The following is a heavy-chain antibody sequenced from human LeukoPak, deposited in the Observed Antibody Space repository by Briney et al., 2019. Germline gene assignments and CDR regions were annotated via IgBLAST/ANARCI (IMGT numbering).Heavy chain of an antibody. Sequence: PGRSLRLSCAASGFTFSSYGMHWVRQAPGKGLEWVAVIWYDGSNKYYADSVKGRFTISRDNSKNTLYLQMNSLRAEDTAVYYCARASHSRPFDYWGQGTLVTVSS. J-gene: IGHJ4*02. CDR1: GFTFSSYG. CDR2: IWYDGSNK. CDR3: ARASHSRPFDY. V-gene: IGHV3-33*01. D-gene: IGHD5-18*01.